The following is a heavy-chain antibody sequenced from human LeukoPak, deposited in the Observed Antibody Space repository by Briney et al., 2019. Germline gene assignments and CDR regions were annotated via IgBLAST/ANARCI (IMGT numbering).Heavy chain of an antibody. Sequence: GASLQISCKGSGSIFTSYWIGGVRQLPGKGVEWMGIIYPGDSDTRYSPSFQGQVTISADKSISTAYLQWSSLKASDTAMYYCVYGSSWYYFDYWGQGTLVTVSS. CDR2: IYPGDSDT. J-gene: IGHJ4*02. CDR1: GSIFTSYW. CDR3: VYGSSWYYFDY. V-gene: IGHV5-51*01. D-gene: IGHD6-13*01.